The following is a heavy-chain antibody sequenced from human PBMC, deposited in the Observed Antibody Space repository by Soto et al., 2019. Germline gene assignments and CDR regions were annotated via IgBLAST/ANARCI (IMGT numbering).Heavy chain of an antibody. CDR1: GGSISSSSYY. V-gene: IGHV4-39*01. Sequence: SETLSLTCTVSGGSISSSSYYWGWIRQPPGKGLEWIGSIYYSGSTYYNPSLKSRVTISVDTSKNQFSLKLSSVTAADTAVYYCASTIPEYCSGGSCGRNFFDYRGQGSLVIVSS. J-gene: IGHJ4*02. D-gene: IGHD2-15*01. CDR3: ASTIPEYCSGGSCGRNFFDY. CDR2: IYYSGST.